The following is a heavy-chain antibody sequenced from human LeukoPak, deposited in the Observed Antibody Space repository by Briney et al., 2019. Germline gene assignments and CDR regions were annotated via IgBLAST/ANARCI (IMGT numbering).Heavy chain of an antibody. J-gene: IGHJ3*02. CDR3: AKASQGRGWGRRDDAFDI. V-gene: IGHV3-9*03. CDR1: GFTFDDYA. D-gene: IGHD1-26*01. Sequence: PGRSLRLSCAASGFTFDDYAMHWVRQAPGKGLEWVSGISWNSGSIGYADSVKGRFTISRDNAKNSLYLQMNSLRAEDMALYYCAKASQGRGWGRRDDAFDIWGQGTMVTVSS. CDR2: ISWNSGSI.